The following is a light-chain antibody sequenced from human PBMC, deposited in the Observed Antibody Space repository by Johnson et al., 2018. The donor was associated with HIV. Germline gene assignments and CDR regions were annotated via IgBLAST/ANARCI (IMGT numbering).Light chain of an antibody. V-gene: IGLV1-51*01. Sequence: QSVLTQPPSVSAAPGQMVSISCSGSSSNIGKNYVSWYQQLPGTAPKLLIYDNNKRPSGIPDRFSGSKSGTSATLGITGLQTGDEADYYCGTWDSSLSACFFGTGTKVTVL. CDR3: GTWDSSLSACF. CDR1: SSNIGKNY. J-gene: IGLJ1*01. CDR2: DNN.